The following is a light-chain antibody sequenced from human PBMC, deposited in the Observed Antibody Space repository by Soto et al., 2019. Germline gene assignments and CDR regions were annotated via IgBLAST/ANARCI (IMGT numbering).Light chain of an antibody. CDR2: EAS. CDR1: QDISTY. CDR3: QQANGFPFT. V-gene: IGKV1-12*02. Sequence: DIHMTQSPSSLSASVVGIVTITCQASQDISTYLAWYQQKPGKAPKLMIYEASTLQSGVPSRFSGSGSGTDFTLTISSLQPEDFATYYCQQANGFPFTFGQGTRLEIK. J-gene: IGKJ5*01.